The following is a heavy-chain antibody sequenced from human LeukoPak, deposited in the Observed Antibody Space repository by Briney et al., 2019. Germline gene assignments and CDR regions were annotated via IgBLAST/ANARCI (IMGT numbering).Heavy chain of an antibody. CDR3: ARSTSVHYLFDY. V-gene: IGHV5-51*01. D-gene: IGHD3-10*01. Sequence: GESLKISCKGSGYSFISYSIGWVRQMPGKGLEWMGIIYAGDSGTRYSPSFQGQVTMSVDKSITTAYLQWSSLKASDTAMYFCARSTSVHYLFDYWGQGTLVTVSS. J-gene: IGHJ4*02. CDR2: IYAGDSGT. CDR1: GYSFISYS.